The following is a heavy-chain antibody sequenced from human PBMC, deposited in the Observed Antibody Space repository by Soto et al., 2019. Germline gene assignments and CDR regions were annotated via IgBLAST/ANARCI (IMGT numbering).Heavy chain of an antibody. CDR1: GFTFSSYA. CDR2: ISGSGGST. V-gene: IGHV3-23*01. J-gene: IGHJ6*03. CDR3: AKMVYAIPRYYYYMDV. D-gene: IGHD2-8*01. Sequence: GGSLRLSCAASGFTFSSYAMSWVRQAPGKGLEWVSAISGSGGSTYYADSVKGRFTISRDNSKNTLYLQMNSLRAEDTAVYYCAKMVYAIPRYYYYMDVWGKGTTVTVSS.